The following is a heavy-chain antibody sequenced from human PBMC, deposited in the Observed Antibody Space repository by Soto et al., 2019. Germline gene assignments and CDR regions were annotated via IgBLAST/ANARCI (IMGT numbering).Heavy chain of an antibody. CDR2: IYSSGTT. J-gene: IGHJ4*02. V-gene: IGHV4-4*07. CDR3: ARNFDIAATGTAFDS. D-gene: IGHD6-13*01. CDR1: GGSISGHY. Sequence: QVQLQESGPSLVRPSETLSLTCSVSGGSISGHYWSWIRLPAGRRLQWVGRIYSSGTTNYNPSLKSRVRMSVDTDRNSFSRRLDSVTAADTAVYYCARNFDIAATGTAFDSWGRGVLVTVSS.